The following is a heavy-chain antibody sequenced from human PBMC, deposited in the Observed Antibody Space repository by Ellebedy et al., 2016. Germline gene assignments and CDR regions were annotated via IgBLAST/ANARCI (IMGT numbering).Heavy chain of an antibody. CDR2: IKSKTDGGTT. Sequence: GESLKISXAASGFTFSNAWMSWVRQAPGKGLEWVGRIKSKTDGGTTDYAAPVKGRFTISRDDSKNTLYLQMNSLKTEDTAVYYCTTGPVRLWFGELTYMDVWGKGTTVTVSS. D-gene: IGHD3-10*01. CDR3: TTGPVRLWFGELTYMDV. J-gene: IGHJ6*03. V-gene: IGHV3-15*01. CDR1: GFTFSNAW.